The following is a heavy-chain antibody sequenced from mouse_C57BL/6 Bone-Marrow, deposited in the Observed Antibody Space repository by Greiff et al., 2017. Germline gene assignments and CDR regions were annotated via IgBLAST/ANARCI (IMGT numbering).Heavy chain of an antibody. CDR3: ASLYYYGSKGGY. CDR1: GYTFTSYW. CDR2: IHPNSGST. J-gene: IGHJ2*01. V-gene: IGHV1-64*01. D-gene: IGHD1-1*01. Sequence: QVHVKQPGAELVKPGASVKLSCKASGYTFTSYWMHWVKQRPGQGLEWIGMIHPNSGSTNYNEKFKSKATLTVDKSSSTAYMQLSSLTSEDSAVYYCASLYYYGSKGGYWGQGTTLTVSS.